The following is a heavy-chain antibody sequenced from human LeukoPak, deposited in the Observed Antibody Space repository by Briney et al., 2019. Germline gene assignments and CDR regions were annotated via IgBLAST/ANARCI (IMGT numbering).Heavy chain of an antibody. CDR1: GGAFSGYY. J-gene: IGHJ4*02. Sequence: SETLSLTCAVSGGAFSGYYWSWIRQPPGKGLEWIGEINHSGSTNYNPSPKSRVTISVDTSKNQFSLKLSSVTAADTAVYYCAGRREDSSGYYPVDYWGQGTLVTVSS. V-gene: IGHV4-34*01. CDR2: INHSGST. D-gene: IGHD3-22*01. CDR3: AGRREDSSGYYPVDY.